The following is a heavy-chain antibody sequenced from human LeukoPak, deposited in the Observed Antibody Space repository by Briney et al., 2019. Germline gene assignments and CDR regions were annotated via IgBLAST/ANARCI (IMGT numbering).Heavy chain of an antibody. CDR3: VRHDWFDP. J-gene: IGHJ5*02. CDR2: IYSGGNT. V-gene: IGHV3-53*01. CDR1: GFIVSSDH. Sequence: GGSLRLSCAVSGFIVSSDHMSWVRQAPGKGLEWVSVIYSGGNTYYADSVKGRFTISRVTSKNTLYLQMNSLRAEDTAIYYCVRHDWFDPWGQGTLVTVSS.